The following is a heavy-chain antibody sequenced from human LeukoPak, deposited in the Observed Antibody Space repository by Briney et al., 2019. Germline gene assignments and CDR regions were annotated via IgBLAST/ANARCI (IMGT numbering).Heavy chain of an antibody. CDR1: GGSFDGFY. CDR3: ARGPRSTISSLNS. J-gene: IGHJ4*02. V-gene: IGHV4-34*01. D-gene: IGHD5/OR15-5a*01. CDR2: INHIGNT. Sequence: SETLSLTCGVSGGSFDGFYWSWVRPPPWKGLEWIGEINHIGNTNYNPSLKSRVTMSVDTSKNHFSLKLTSVTAADTAVYFCARGPRSTISSLNSWGPGVLVTVSS.